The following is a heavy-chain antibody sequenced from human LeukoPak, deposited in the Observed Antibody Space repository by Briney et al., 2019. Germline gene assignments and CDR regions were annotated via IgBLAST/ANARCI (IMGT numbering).Heavy chain of an antibody. D-gene: IGHD3-3*01. V-gene: IGHV3-15*01. CDR3: TTDRGDIPNYDFWSGYIYYFDY. CDR1: GFTFSNAW. Sequence: GGSLRLSCAASGFTFSNAWMSWVRQAPGKGLEWVGRIKSKTDGGTTDYAAPVKGRFTISRDDSKNTLYLQMNSLKTEDTAVYYYTTDRGDIPNYDFWSGYIYYFDYWGQGTLVTVSS. J-gene: IGHJ4*02. CDR2: IKSKTDGGTT.